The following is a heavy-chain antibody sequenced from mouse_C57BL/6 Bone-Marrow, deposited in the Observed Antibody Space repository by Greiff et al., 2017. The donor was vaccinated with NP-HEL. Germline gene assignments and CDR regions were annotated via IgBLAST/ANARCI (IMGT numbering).Heavy chain of an antibody. V-gene: IGHV1-50*01. J-gene: IGHJ4*01. CDR2: IDPSDSYT. CDR1: GYTFTSYW. CDR3: ASLGGYAMDY. Sequence: VQLQQPGAELVKPGASVKLSCKASGYTFTSYWMQWVNQRPGQGLEWIGEIDPSDSYTNYNQKFKGKATLTVDTSSSTAYMQLSSLTSEDSAVYYCASLGGYAMDYWGQGTSVTVSS. D-gene: IGHD4-1*01.